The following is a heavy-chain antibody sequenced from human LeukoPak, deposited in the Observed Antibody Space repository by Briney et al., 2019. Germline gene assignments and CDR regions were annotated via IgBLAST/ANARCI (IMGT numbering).Heavy chain of an antibody. CDR2: INPSGGST. CDR3: ARSYYYDSSGYYWGGDFDY. CDR1: GYTFTSYY. J-gene: IGHJ4*02. Sequence: ASVKVSCKASGYTFTSYYMHWVRQAPGQGLEWLGIINPSGGSTSYAQKFQGRVTMTRDMSTSTVYMELSSLRSEDTAVYYCARSYYYDSSGYYWGGDFDYWGQGTLVTVSS. D-gene: IGHD3-22*01. V-gene: IGHV1-46*01.